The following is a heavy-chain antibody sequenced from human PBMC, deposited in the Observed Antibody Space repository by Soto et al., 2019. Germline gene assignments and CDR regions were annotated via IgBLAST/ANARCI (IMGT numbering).Heavy chain of an antibody. J-gene: IGHJ3*02. D-gene: IGHD1-1*01. CDR2: MSHSGGS. CDR3: ARVERGTATTVVDAFDI. Sequence: QVQLQQWGAGLLKPSETLSLTCAVYGGSVSSGSYYWSWIRQPPGKGLEWIGEMSHSGGSHFNPSLKILVTISVDTSKNQFSLKMSFVTAADTALYYCARVERGTATTVVDAFDIWGPGTMVTVSS. CDR1: GGSVSSGSYY. V-gene: IGHV4-34*01.